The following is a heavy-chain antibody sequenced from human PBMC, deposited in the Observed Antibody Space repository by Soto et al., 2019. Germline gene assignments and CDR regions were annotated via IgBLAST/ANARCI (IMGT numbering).Heavy chain of an antibody. J-gene: IGHJ6*02. CDR2: GYYGGRT. CDR1: GGFINNSAYY. Sequence: QVHLQESGPGLVKPSETLSLTCTVSGGFINNSAYYWGWIRQPPGKGLDWIASGYYGGRTYYNPSLKSRVTFSLDTSKSRFSLELSSVTAADTAVYYCARHGAYSTSVYYYSGMDVWGQGTTVTVSS. D-gene: IGHD6-13*01. V-gene: IGHV4-39*01. CDR3: ARHGAYSTSVYYYSGMDV.